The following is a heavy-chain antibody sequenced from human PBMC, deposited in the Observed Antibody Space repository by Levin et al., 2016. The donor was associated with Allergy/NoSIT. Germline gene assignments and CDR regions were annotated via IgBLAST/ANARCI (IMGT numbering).Heavy chain of an antibody. Sequence: RQAPGKGLEWIGDIYYSGSTYYNPSLRSRVTISVDTSKNQFSLNLSSVTAADTAVYYCAAGSGSYYGRLIYFDYWGQGTLVTVSS. CDR2: IYYSGST. V-gene: IGHV4-31*02. CDR3: AAGSGSYYGRLIYFDY. J-gene: IGHJ4*02. D-gene: IGHD3-10*01.